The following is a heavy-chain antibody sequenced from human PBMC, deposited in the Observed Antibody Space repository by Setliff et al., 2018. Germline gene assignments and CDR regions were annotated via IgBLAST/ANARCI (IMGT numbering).Heavy chain of an antibody. Sequence: LSLTCAVYGGSFSGYHWSWIRQPPGKGLEWIGEISHSGDPNYNPSLKSRVTISLDTSKNQFSLRLSSVTAADTAVYYCARAAKYDSSGYYGFWFDPWGQGNLVTVSS. V-gene: IGHV4-34*01. D-gene: IGHD3-22*01. J-gene: IGHJ5*02. CDR1: GGSFSGYH. CDR2: ISHSGDP. CDR3: ARAAKYDSSGYYGFWFDP.